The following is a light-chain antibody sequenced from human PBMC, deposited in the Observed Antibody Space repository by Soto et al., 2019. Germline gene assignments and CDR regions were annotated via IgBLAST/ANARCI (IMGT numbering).Light chain of an antibody. CDR2: NNS. V-gene: IGLV1-44*01. Sequence: QSVLTQPPSASGTPGQRVTISCSGSSSNIGSNTVNWYQQLPGAAPKLLIYNNSQRPSGVPDRFSGSKSGTSASLAISGLQSEDEADYYCAAWDDSLNTWVFGGGTKLTVL. CDR3: AAWDDSLNTWV. CDR1: SSNIGSNT. J-gene: IGLJ3*02.